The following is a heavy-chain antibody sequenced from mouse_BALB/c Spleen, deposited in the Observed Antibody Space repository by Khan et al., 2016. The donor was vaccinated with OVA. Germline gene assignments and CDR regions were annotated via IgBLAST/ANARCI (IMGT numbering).Heavy chain of an antibody. CDR3: ARDYWFAY. CDR2: ISSGGST. J-gene: IGHJ3*01. CDR1: GFTFSNYA. Sequence: EVQLQESGGGLVQPGGSLKLSCAASGFTFSNYAMSWVRQTPEKRLEWVASISSGGSTSYPDSVKGRFTISRDNARNILYLHMSSLRAEDTAMYYCARDYWFAYWGQGTLVTVSA. V-gene: IGHV5-6-5*01.